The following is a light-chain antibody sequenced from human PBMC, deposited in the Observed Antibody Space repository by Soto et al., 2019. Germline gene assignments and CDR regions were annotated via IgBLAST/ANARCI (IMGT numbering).Light chain of an antibody. J-gene: IGKJ1*01. V-gene: IGKV3-11*01. CDR2: DAS. Sequence: EIVLTQSPATLSLSPGERATLSCRASQSVSSYLAWYQQKPGQAPRLLIYDASNRATGIPARFSGSGSGTDFTLNISSLETEDFAVYYCQQRSNWSWTFGQGTKVEIK. CDR3: QQRSNWSWT. CDR1: QSVSSY.